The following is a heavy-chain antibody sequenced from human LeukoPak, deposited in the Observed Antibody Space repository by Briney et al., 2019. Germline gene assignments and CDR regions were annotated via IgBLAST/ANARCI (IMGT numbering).Heavy chain of an antibody. D-gene: IGHD5-12*01. V-gene: IGHV1-69*13. CDR1: GDTFSSYA. CDR3: ARGGGDIVATIEYNWFDP. J-gene: IGHJ5*02. Sequence: GASVKVSCKASGDTFSSYAISGVRQAPGQGPEYMGGLIPIFGTANYAQNPQGRDTIAADGSTSTAYMELSSLRSEDTAVYYCARGGGDIVATIEYNWFDPWGEGTVVTVSS. CDR2: LIPIFGTA.